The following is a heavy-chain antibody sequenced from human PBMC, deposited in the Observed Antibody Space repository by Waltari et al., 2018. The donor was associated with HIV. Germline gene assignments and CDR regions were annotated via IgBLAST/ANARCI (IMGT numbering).Heavy chain of an antibody. D-gene: IGHD5-12*01. CDR3: ARGKWRLV. CDR1: GFTFSSYS. CDR2: ISMGSYI. Sequence: EVQLVESGGGLVKPGGSLRLYCAASGFTFSSYSMNWVRQAPGKGLEWVPSISMGSYIYYADPGKGRFTISRDNAKNSLYLQMNGLRAGDTAFDYCARGKWRLVWGQGTLVTGSS. J-gene: IGHJ4*02. V-gene: IGHV3-21*01.